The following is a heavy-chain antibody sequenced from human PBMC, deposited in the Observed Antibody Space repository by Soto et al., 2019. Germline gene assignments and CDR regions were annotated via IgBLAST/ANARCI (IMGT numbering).Heavy chain of an antibody. J-gene: IGHJ6*02. V-gene: IGHV1-69*01. CDR1: GGTLRRYA. CDR2: IIPRFGTT. CDR3: XXXXXDXSDXDAENYFYAMDV. Sequence: HVQLVQSGAEVKKPGSSVKVSCKASGGTLRRYAISWVRQAPGRGLEWMGGIIPRFGTTSYAQTEKXXXXXXXXXXXXXXXXXXXXXXXXXXXXXXXXXXXXDXSDXDAENYFYAMDVWGQGTTVIVSS.